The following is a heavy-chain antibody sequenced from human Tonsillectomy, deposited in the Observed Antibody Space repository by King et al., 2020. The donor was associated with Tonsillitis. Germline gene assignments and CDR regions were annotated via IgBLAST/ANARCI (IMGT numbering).Heavy chain of an antibody. J-gene: IGHJ4*02. CDR1: GYIFTSYY. CDR2: IDPSSGST. V-gene: IGHV1-46*03. D-gene: IGHD3/OR15-3a*01. Sequence: VQLVESGAGVKKPGASVKVSCKASGYIFTSYYMHWVRQAPGQGLEWMGIIDPSSGSTSYAHELQGRVTVTRDTSTSTVYLELSSLRSEDTAVYYCARAEILWTPHYDYWGQGTLVTVSS. CDR3: ARAEILWTPHYDY.